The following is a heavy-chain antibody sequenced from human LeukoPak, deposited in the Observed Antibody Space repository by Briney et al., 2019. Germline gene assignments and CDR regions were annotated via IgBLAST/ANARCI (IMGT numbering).Heavy chain of an antibody. J-gene: IGHJ4*02. Sequence: ASVKVPCKASGYTFTSYDINWVRPATGQGLEWMGWMNPKSGNTGYAQKFQGKVTMTRDTSISTAYMEVSSLTFEDTAIYYCARINGLPDYWGQGTLVTVSS. D-gene: IGHD2-8*01. CDR2: MNPKSGNT. CDR3: ARINGLPDY. CDR1: GYTFTSYD. V-gene: IGHV1-8*01.